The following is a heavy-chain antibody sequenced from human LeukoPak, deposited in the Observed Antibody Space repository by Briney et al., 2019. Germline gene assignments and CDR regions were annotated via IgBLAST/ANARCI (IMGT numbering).Heavy chain of an antibody. D-gene: IGHD2-21*01. CDR2: IIPIFGTA. CDR3: ARSRPGQEIRPWGGGDWYFDL. J-gene: IGHJ2*01. CDR1: GGTFSSYA. Sequence: ASVKVSCKASGGTFSSYAISWVRQAPGQGLEWMGGIIPIFGTANYAQKFQGRVTITTDESTSTAYMELSSLRSEDTAVYYCARSRPGQEIRPWGGGDWYFDLWGRGTLVTVSS. V-gene: IGHV1-69*05.